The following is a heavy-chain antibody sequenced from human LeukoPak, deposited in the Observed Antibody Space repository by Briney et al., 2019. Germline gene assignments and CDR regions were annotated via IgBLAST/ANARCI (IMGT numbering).Heavy chain of an antibody. Sequence: GGSLRLSCAASGFTFSYSSMNWVRRAPGKGLEWASSISSSTGYIYYADSVKGRFTISRDNAKNSLYLQMNSLRAEDTAVYYCARGNTAMVRSYFDYWGLGTLVTVSS. CDR2: ISSSTGYI. CDR1: GFTFSYSS. D-gene: IGHD5-18*01. J-gene: IGHJ4*02. V-gene: IGHV3-21*01. CDR3: ARGNTAMVRSYFDY.